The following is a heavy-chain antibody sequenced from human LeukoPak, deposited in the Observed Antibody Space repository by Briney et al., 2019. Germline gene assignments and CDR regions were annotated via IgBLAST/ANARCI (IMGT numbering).Heavy chain of an antibody. D-gene: IGHD1/OR15-1a*01. V-gene: IGHV3-48*04. Sequence: GGSLRLSCAASGFTFSSYSMNWVRQAPGKGLEWVSYISSSSSTIYYADSVKGRFTISRDNAKNSLYLQMDSLRVDDTAVYYCAKVATPNTLDAFDIWGQGTMVTVSS. J-gene: IGHJ3*02. CDR3: AKVATPNTLDAFDI. CDR2: ISSSSSTI. CDR1: GFTFSSYS.